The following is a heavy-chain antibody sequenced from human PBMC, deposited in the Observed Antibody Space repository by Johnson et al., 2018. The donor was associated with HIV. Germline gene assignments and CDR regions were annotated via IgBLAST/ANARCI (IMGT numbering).Heavy chain of an antibody. CDR1: GFIFSDYG. J-gene: IGHJ3*02. CDR2: VSYDGKYK. CDR3: AKVGTGYSSSSVGAFDI. Sequence: VQLVESGGGVVQPGRSLRLSCEASGFIFSDYGMHWVRQAPGKGLEWVAVVSYDGKYKYYGDSVKGRFTISRDNSKNMFDLQMTSLGVEDTAVYYCAKVGTGYSSSSVGAFDIWGQGTVVTVSS. D-gene: IGHD6-13*01. V-gene: IGHV3-30*18.